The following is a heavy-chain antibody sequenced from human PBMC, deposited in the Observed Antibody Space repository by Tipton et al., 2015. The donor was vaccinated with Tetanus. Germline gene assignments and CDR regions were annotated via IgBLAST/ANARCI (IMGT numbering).Heavy chain of an antibody. V-gene: IGHV3-53*05. CDR3: TKGKYYFDSGNYYPPFDH. CDR1: GFTVSSNY. D-gene: IGHD3-22*01. CDR2: IYSDGST. Sequence: AVSGFTVSSNYMSWVRQAPGKGLEWVSIIYSDGSTYYADSVEGRFTISRDNSKNTLYLQMNSLRAEDTALYYCTKGKYYFDSGNYYPPFDHWGQGTLVTISS. J-gene: IGHJ4*02.